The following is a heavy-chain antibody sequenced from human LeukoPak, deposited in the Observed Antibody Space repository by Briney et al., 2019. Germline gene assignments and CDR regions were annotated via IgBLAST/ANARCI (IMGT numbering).Heavy chain of an antibody. CDR2: IHSGGNT. V-gene: IGHV3-53*01. CDR1: GLTVSSNY. J-gene: IGHJ4*02. CDR3: ARCDSSRWNVIDY. Sequence: GGSLRLSCAASGLTVSSNYMGWVRQAPGKGLEWVSVIHSGGNTYYPDSVKGRFTISRDNSRNTMNLQMNSRRAVDTAANYWARCDSSRWNVIDYWGQGSLVTVSS. D-gene: IGHD6-13*01.